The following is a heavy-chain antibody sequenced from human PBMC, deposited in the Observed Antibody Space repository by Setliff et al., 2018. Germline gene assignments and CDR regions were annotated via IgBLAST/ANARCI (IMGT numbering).Heavy chain of an antibody. Sequence: PSETLSLTCTVSGGSVGNSYYWNWIRQPAGKGLEWLGQIYTSWSTNYNPSLKGRATLSIDASKRQFSLKLSSVTAADTAVYYCARMSGFQYMDVWGKGTTVTVSS. CDR2: IYTSWST. V-gene: IGHV4-61*09. CDR1: GGSVGNSYY. D-gene: IGHD3-3*01. CDR3: ARMSGFQYMDV. J-gene: IGHJ6*03.